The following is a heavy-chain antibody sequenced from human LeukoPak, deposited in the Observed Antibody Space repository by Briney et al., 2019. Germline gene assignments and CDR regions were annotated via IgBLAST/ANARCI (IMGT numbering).Heavy chain of an antibody. CDR2: ISGSGGST. CDR1: GFTFSSYG. J-gene: IGHJ4*02. CDR3: ARETDLIVVAGFDY. D-gene: IGHD6-19*01. Sequence: GGSLRLSCAASGFTFSSYGMSWVRQAPGKGLEWVSAISGSGGSTYYADSVKGRFTISRDNSKNTLYLQMNSLRAEDTAVYYCARETDLIVVAGFDYWGQGTLVTVSS. V-gene: IGHV3-23*01.